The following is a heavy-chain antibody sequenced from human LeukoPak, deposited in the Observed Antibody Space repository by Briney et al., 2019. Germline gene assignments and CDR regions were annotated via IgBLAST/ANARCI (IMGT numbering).Heavy chain of an antibody. J-gene: IGHJ4*02. CDR3: ARGRIGLAGTNFYY. D-gene: IGHD1-1*01. V-gene: IGHV1-2*02. CDR2: INPDNDET. Sequence: ASVKVSCKASGYTFIGYFLHWLRQAPGQRLEWLGWINPDNDETSYSPKFQGRVTMTKDTSISTAYMELTSLTSDDTAVYYCARGRIGLAGTNFYYWGQGTLVTVSS. CDR1: GYTFIGYF.